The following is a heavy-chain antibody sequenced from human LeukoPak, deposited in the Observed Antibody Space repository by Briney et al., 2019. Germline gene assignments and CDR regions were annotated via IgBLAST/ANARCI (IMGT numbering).Heavy chain of an antibody. CDR2: INHSGST. CDR3: ARQIKSDYYGSGSYSLDY. D-gene: IGHD3-10*01. Sequence: SETLSLTCAVYGGGGSFSDYYWSWIRQSPGKGLEWIGEINHSGSTNYNPSLKSRVTISVDTSKNQFSLKLSSVTAEDTAVYYCARQIKSDYYGSGSYSLDYWGQGILVTVSS. CDR1: GGGGSFSDYY. J-gene: IGHJ4*02. V-gene: IGHV4-34*01.